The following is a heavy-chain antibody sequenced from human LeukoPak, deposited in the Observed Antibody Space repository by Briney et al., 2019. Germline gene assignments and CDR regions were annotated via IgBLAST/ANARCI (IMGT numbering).Heavy chain of an antibody. CDR1: GYTFTGYY. V-gene: IGHV1-2*02. CDR2: INPNSGDT. D-gene: IGHD3-3*01. J-gene: IGHJ4*02. CDR3: AASYDFWGGYLNHDY. Sequence: GASVKVSCKASGYTFTGYYMHWVRQAPGQGLEWMGWINPNSGDTNYAQKLQGRVTMTRDTSISTAYMELGRLKSDDTAVYYCAASYDFWGGYLNHDYWGQGTLVTVSS.